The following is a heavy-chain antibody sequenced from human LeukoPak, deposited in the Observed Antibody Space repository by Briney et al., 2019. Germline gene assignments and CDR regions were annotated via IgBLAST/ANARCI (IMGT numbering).Heavy chain of an antibody. Sequence: GASVKVPCKASGYTFTSYDINWVRQATGQGLEWMGWMNPNSGNTGYAQKFQGRVTMTRNTSISTAYMELSSLRPEDTAVYYCARVGSIAARRRGNWFDPWGQGTLVTVSS. CDR2: MNPNSGNT. CDR3: ARVGSIAARRRGNWFDP. D-gene: IGHD6-6*01. V-gene: IGHV1-8*01. CDR1: GYTFTSYD. J-gene: IGHJ5*02.